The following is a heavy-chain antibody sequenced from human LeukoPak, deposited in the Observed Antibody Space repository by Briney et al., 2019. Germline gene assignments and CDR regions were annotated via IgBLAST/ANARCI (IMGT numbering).Heavy chain of an antibody. J-gene: IGHJ6*03. D-gene: IGHD3-3*01. Sequence: ASVKVSCKASGYTFTSYDINWVRQATRQGLEWMGRMNPNSGNTGYAQKFQGRVTMTRNTSISTAYMELSSLRPEDTAVYYCARGRNYDFWSGRYYYYYYMDVWGKGTTVTVSS. CDR1: GYTFTSYD. CDR2: MNPNSGNT. CDR3: ARGRNYDFWSGRYYYYYYMDV. V-gene: IGHV1-8*01.